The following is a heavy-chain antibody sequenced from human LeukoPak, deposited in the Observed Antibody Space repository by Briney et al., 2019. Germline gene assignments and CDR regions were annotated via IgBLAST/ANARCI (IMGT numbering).Heavy chain of an antibody. CDR1: GYSISSGYY. D-gene: IGHD2-15*01. J-gene: IGHJ3*02. CDR3: ARQLVGDAFDI. CDR2: IYHSGST. V-gene: IGHV4-38-2*01. Sequence: SETLPLTCAGSGYSISSGYYWGWIRQPPGKRMEWIGSIYHSGSTYYNPSLKSRVTISVDTSKNQFSLKLSSVTAADTAVYYCARQLVGDAFDIWGQGTMVTVSS.